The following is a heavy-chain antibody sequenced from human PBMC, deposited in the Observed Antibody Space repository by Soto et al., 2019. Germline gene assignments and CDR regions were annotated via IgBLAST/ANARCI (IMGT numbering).Heavy chain of an antibody. CDR2: MNPNSGNT. J-gene: IGHJ6*03. CDR3: ARGQGYCSSTSCPPPDYYYMDV. CDR1: GYTFTSYD. V-gene: IGHV1-8*01. Sequence: GVSVKVSCKASGYTFTSYDINWVRQATGQGLEWMGWMNPNSGNTGYAQKFQGRVTMTRNTSISTAYMELSSLRSEDTAVYYCARGQGYCSSTSCPPPDYYYMDVWGKGTTVTVSS. D-gene: IGHD2-2*01.